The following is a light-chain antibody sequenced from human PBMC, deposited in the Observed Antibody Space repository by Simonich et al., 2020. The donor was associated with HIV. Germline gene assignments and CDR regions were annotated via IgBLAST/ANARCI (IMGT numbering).Light chain of an antibody. Sequence: DIVMTQSPDSLAVSLGERATINCKSSQSVLYNSNNKNYLVCYQQKPGQPPKLLIYWASTRESGVPDRFSGSGSGTDFTLTISSLQAEDVAVYYCQQYYSTPRTFGQGTKVEIK. J-gene: IGKJ1*01. V-gene: IGKV4-1*01. CDR1: QSVLYNSNNKNY. CDR3: QQYYSTPRT. CDR2: WAS.